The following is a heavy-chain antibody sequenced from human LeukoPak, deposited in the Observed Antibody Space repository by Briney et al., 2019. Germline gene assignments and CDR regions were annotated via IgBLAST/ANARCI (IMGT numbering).Heavy chain of an antibody. CDR1: GFTFSSYA. CDR2: ISYDGSNK. D-gene: IGHD6-13*01. J-gene: IGHJ4*02. CDR3: AKAPHSWFPFLDY. V-gene: IGHV3-30-3*01. Sequence: PGGSLRLSCAASGFTFSSYAMHWVRQAPGKGLEWVAVISYDGSNKYYADSVKGRFTISRDNSKNTLYLQMNSLRAEDTAVYYCAKAPHSWFPFLDYWGQGTLVTVSS.